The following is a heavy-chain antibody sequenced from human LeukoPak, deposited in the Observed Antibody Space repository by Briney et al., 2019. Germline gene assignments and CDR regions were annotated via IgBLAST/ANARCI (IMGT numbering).Heavy chain of an antibody. CDR1: GFTFSSYW. V-gene: IGHV3-7*03. CDR3: ARGPIYDYGDYDGDY. J-gene: IGHJ4*02. D-gene: IGHD4-17*01. Sequence: GGSLRLSCAASGFTFSSYWMSWVRQAPGKGLEWVANIKQDGSEKYYVDSVKGRFTISRDNAKNSPYLQMNSLRAEDTAVYYCARGPIYDYGDYDGDYWGQGTLVTVSS. CDR2: IKQDGSEK.